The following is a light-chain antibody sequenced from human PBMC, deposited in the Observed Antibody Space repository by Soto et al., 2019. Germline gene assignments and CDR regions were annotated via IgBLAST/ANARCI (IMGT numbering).Light chain of an antibody. CDR3: QQYAEGTTT. J-gene: IGKJ1*01. Sequence: VLTQSAFTLSVFPWERATLSCRASQGVXATVGWYHQRPGQAPRLLXACASTRATGGPARVSASGSVTAFTLTITSLHSYYFGVYYFQQYAEGTTTFGQGTKVDIK. CDR1: QGVXAT. CDR2: CAS. V-gene: IGKV3-15*01.